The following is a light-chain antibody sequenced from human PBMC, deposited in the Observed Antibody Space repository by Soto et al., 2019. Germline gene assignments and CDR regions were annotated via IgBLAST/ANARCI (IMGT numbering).Light chain of an antibody. Sequence: EILLTQSPGTLSLSPGETATLSCRASQSVPGTYLAWYLQTPGQAPRLLIYAASTRATGIPARFSGSGSGTEFTLTISSLQSEDFAVYSCQQYNIWPVTFGPGTKVDIK. V-gene: IGKV3-15*01. CDR3: QQYNIWPVT. J-gene: IGKJ3*01. CDR1: QSVPGT. CDR2: AAS.